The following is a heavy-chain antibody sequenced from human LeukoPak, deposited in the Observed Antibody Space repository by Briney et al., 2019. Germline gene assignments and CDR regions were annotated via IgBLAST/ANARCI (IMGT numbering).Heavy chain of an antibody. CDR3: ARGGEAVVTPFDY. J-gene: IGHJ4*02. V-gene: IGHV3-48*03. D-gene: IGHD3-22*01. CDR1: GFTFSSYE. Sequence: QPGGSLRLSCAASGFTFSSYEMNWVRQAPGKGLEWVSYISSSGSTIYYADSVKGRFTISRDNAKNSLYLQMNSLRAEDTAVYYCARGGEAVVTPFDYWGQGTLVTVSS. CDR2: ISSSGSTI.